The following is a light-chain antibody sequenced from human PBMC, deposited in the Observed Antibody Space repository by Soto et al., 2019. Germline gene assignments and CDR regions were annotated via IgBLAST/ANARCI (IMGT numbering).Light chain of an antibody. J-gene: IGLJ3*02. V-gene: IGLV2-14*01. CDR1: SSEVGGYNY. CDR3: SSFTTTSTLV. CDR2: DVS. Sequence: QSALTQPASVSGSPGQSITISCTGTSSEVGGYNYVSWYQQHPGKVPKVMIYDVSNRPSGVSNRFSGSKSGNTASLTISGLQAADEADYYCSSFTTTSTLVFGGGTKVTVL.